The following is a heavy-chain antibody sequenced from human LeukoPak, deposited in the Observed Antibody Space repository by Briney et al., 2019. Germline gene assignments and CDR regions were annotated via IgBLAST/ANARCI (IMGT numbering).Heavy chain of an antibody. CDR1: GGTFSSYA. D-gene: IGHD6-19*01. Sequence: SVKVSCTASGGTFSSYAISWVRQAPGQGLEWMGGIIPIFGTANYAQKFQGRVTITTDESTSTAYMELSSLRSEDTAVYYCARGSSGWYYYYYMDVWGKGTTVTVSS. V-gene: IGHV1-69*05. J-gene: IGHJ6*03. CDR2: IIPIFGTA. CDR3: ARGSSGWYYYYYMDV.